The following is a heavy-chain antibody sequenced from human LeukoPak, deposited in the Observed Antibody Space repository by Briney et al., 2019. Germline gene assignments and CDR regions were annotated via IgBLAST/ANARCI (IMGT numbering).Heavy chain of an antibody. Sequence: GGSLRLSRAASGFTFSSYWMHWVRQAPGKGLVWVSRINSDGSSTSYADSVKGRFTISRDNAKNTLYLQMNSLRAEDTAVYYCARALWSNRRSGPIYYFDYWGQGTLVTVSS. J-gene: IGHJ4*02. CDR1: GFTFSSYW. D-gene: IGHD3-10*01. CDR2: INSDGSST. CDR3: ARALWSNRRSGPIYYFDY. V-gene: IGHV3-74*01.